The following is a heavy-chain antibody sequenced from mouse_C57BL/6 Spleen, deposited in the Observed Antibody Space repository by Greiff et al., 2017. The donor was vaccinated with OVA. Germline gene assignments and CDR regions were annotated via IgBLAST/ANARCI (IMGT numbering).Heavy chain of an antibody. CDR2: IHPNSGST. Sequence: QVHVKQPGAELVKPGASVKLSCKASGYTFTSYWMHWVKQRPGQGLEWIGMIHPNSGSTNYNEKFKSKATLTVDKSSSTAYMQLSSLTSEDSAVYYCAELTGTGYAMDYWGQGTSVTVSS. V-gene: IGHV1-64*01. J-gene: IGHJ4*01. CDR1: GYTFTSYW. D-gene: IGHD4-1*01. CDR3: AELTGTGYAMDY.